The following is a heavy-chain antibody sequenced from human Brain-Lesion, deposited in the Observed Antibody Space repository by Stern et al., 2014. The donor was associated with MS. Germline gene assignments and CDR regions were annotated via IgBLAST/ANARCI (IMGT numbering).Heavy chain of an antibody. CDR1: GGSISSGGYY. CDR2: IFNSGST. Sequence: QLVQSGPGLVKPSQTLSLSCTVSGGSISSGGYYWSWIRQPAGKGLEWIGRIFNSGSTSYNPPPKSRAPISIDTSKTQFSRRLNPMTAADTAVYYCARGRVVPGFQYYATDVWGQGTTVIVSS. D-gene: IGHD2-2*01. V-gene: IGHV4-61*02. J-gene: IGHJ6*02. CDR3: ARGRVVPGFQYYATDV.